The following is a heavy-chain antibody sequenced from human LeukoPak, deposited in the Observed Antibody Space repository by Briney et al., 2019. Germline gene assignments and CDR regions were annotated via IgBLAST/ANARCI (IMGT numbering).Heavy chain of an antibody. Sequence: SETLSLTCTVSGGSISSGGYYWSWIRQHPGKGLEWIGEINHSGSTNYNPSLKSRVTISVDTSKNQFSLKLSSVTAADTAVYYCARGCADYYDSSGYYTPFDFWGQGTLVTVSS. V-gene: IGHV4-39*07. CDR3: ARGCADYYDSSGYYTPFDF. D-gene: IGHD3-22*01. CDR1: GGSISSGGYY. CDR2: INHSGST. J-gene: IGHJ4*02.